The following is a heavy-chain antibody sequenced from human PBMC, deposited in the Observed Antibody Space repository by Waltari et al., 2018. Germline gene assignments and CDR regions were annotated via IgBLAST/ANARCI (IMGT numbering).Heavy chain of an antibody. CDR1: TFSSYW. J-gene: IGHJ4*02. D-gene: IGHD4-17*01. Sequence: TFSSYWMSWVRQAPGKGLEWVANIKQDGSEKYYVDSVKGRFTISRDNAKNSLYLQMNSLRAEDTAVYYCTYGDYFDYWGQGTLVTVSS. CDR2: IKQDGSEK. CDR3: TYGDYFDY. V-gene: IGHV3-7*01.